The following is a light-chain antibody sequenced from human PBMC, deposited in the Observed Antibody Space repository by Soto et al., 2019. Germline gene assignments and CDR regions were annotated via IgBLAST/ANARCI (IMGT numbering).Light chain of an antibody. CDR2: DAS. V-gene: IGKV3D-20*01. CDR1: QSVSSSY. Sequence: EIVLPQSPATLSLSPGERATLSCGASQSVSSSYLAWYQQKPGLAPRLLIYDASSRATGISDRFSGSGSGTDFTLTISRLEPEDFAVYYCQQYGNSPYTFGQGTKLEIK. CDR3: QQYGNSPYT. J-gene: IGKJ2*01.